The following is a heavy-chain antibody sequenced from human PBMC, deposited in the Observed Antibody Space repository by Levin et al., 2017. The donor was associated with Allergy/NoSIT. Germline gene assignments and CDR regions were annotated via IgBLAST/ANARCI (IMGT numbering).Heavy chain of an antibody. Sequence: KPSETLSLTCTVSGGSISNSFWTWIRQPPGKEMEWIGYISYTGNTDYNPSLKSRVTISIDTSKNQFSLRLNSVTAADTAVYYCARQGRGECKSDACYSGLANWGQGTLVTVSS. CDR2: ISYTGNT. V-gene: IGHV4-59*08. D-gene: IGHD2-15*01. CDR1: GGSISNSF. CDR3: ARQGRGECKSDACYSGLAN. J-gene: IGHJ4*02.